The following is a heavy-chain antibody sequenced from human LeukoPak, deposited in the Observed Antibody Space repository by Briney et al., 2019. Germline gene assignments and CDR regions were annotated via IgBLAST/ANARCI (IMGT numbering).Heavy chain of an antibody. CDR3: ARSLRGYYFDY. J-gene: IGHJ4*02. CDR2: IYYSGST. V-gene: IGHV4-28*01. Sequence: SDTLSLTCAVSGYSISSSNWWGWVRQPPGEGLEWIAYIYYSGSTYYNPSLKSRVTMSVDTSKNQFSLKLGSVTAVDTAVYYCARSLRGYYFDYWGQGILVTVSS. CDR1: GYSISSSNW. D-gene: IGHD3-16*01.